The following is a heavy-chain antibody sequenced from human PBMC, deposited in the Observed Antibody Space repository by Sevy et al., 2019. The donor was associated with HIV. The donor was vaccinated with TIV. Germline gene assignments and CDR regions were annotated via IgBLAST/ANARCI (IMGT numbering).Heavy chain of an antibody. D-gene: IGHD3-10*01. CDR2: ISTTSSYI. J-gene: IGHJ3*01. V-gene: IGHV3-21*01. Sequence: GGSLRLSCAASGFTFSSYGMNWVRQAPGQGLEWVSSISTTSSYIFYAYSVKGRFTISRDNAKNSVYLQMNSLRAEDTAVYYCARETLTLVQGVPGAFDVWGQGTMVTVSS. CDR3: ARETLTLVQGVPGAFDV. CDR1: GFTFSSYG.